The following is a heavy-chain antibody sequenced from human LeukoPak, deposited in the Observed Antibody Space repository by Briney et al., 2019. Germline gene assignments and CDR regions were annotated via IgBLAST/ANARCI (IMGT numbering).Heavy chain of an antibody. CDR1: GYRFSSYA. Sequence: GGSLRLACAASGYRFSSYAMRWVRQAPGKGLECVSAISGSGVSTYYADSVKGRFTVSRDNSKNTQYLQMNSLRAGDTALYYCTKGGDTAMVTYYFDYWGQGTLVTVSS. CDR2: ISGSGVST. J-gene: IGHJ4*02. CDR3: TKGGDTAMVTYYFDY. V-gene: IGHV3-23*01. D-gene: IGHD5-18*01.